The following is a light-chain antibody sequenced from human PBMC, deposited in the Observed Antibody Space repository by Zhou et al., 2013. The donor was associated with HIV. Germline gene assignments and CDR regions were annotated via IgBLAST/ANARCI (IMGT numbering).Light chain of an antibody. CDR2: KAS. Sequence: DIQMTQSPSTLSASVGDSVTITCRASQSISTWLAWYQQKPGKAPKLLIYKASSLEGGVPSRFSGSGSGTEFTLTISSLQPDDFATYYCQQYNSYSGYTFGQGTKLEIK. J-gene: IGKJ2*01. CDR3: QQYNSYSGYT. V-gene: IGKV1-5*03. CDR1: QSISTW.